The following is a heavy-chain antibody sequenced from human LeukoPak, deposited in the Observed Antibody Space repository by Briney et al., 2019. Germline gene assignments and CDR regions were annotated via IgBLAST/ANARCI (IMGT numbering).Heavy chain of an antibody. CDR1: GGSISSYY. V-gene: IGHV4-59*01. CDR2: IYYSGST. CDR3: ARDSERYYYDSSGYYPFQH. Sequence: SETLSLTCTVSGGSISSYYWSWIRQPPGKGLEWIGYIYYSGSTNYNPSLKSRVTISVDTSKNQFSLKLSSVTAADTAVYYCARDSERYYYDSSGYYPFQHWGQGTLVTISS. J-gene: IGHJ1*01. D-gene: IGHD3-22*01.